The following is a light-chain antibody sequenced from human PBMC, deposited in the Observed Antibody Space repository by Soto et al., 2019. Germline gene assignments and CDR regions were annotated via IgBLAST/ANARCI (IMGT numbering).Light chain of an antibody. CDR2: GAS. CDR3: HQYGSSPLYT. J-gene: IGKJ2*01. V-gene: IGKV3-20*01. CDR1: QSVSSSY. Sequence: VLTQSPGTLSLSPGERATLSCRASQSVSSSYLAWYQQKPGQAPRLLIYGASSRATGIPDRFSGSGSGTDFALTIIRLETDDVAVYYCHQYGSSPLYTFGQGTQLEIK.